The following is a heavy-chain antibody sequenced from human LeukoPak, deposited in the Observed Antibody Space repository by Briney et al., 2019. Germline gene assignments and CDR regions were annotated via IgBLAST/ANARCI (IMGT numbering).Heavy chain of an antibody. CDR1: GYSFNIFG. CDR3: ARYFGSGTSDY. Sequence: ASVKVSRKASGYSFNIFGMSWVRQAPGQGLEWMGWISAYNGKTHFAQKFQGRVAMTADASTSTAYMKLGSLTSDDTAVYYCARYFGSGTSDYWGQGTLVTVSS. CDR2: ISAYNGKT. D-gene: IGHD3-10*01. V-gene: IGHV1-18*01. J-gene: IGHJ4*02.